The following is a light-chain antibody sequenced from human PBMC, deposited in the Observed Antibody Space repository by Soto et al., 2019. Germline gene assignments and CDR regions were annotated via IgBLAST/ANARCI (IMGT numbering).Light chain of an antibody. CDR2: EVT. Sequence: QSVLTQPPSASGSPGQSVTISCTGTSSDVGGYNYVSWYQQHPGKAPKLVIYEVTKRPSGVPDRFSGSRSGNTASLTVSGLQAEDEADYYFSSHAGSINVVFGGGTKLTVL. J-gene: IGLJ2*01. CDR3: SSHAGSINVV. V-gene: IGLV2-8*01. CDR1: SSDVGGYNY.